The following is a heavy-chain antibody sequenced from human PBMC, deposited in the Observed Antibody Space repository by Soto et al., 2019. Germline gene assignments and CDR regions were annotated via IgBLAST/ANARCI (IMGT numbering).Heavy chain of an antibody. CDR3: ARGYCSGGSCSKRDYYGMDV. CDR1: GYTFTSYG. D-gene: IGHD2-15*01. CDR2: ISAYNGNT. J-gene: IGHJ6*02. V-gene: IGHV1-18*04. Sequence: GPVKVSCKASGYTFTSYGISWVRQAPGQGLEWMGWISAYNGNTNYAQKLQGRVTMTTDTSTSTAYMELRSLRSDDTAVYYCARGYCSGGSCSKRDYYGMDVWGQGTTVTVSS.